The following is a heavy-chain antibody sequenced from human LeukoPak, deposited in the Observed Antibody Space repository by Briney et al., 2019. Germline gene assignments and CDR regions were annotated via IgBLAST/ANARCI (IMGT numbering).Heavy chain of an antibody. CDR2: INPSGGST. V-gene: IGHV1-46*01. Sequence: ASVKVSCKASGYTFTSYYMHWVRQAPGQGLEWMGIINPSGGSTSYAQKFQGTVTMTRDTSTSTVYMELSSLRSEDTAVYYCARDTREHYYDSSDFDYWGQGTLVTVSS. D-gene: IGHD3-22*01. CDR1: GYTFTSYY. CDR3: ARDTREHYYDSSDFDY. J-gene: IGHJ4*02.